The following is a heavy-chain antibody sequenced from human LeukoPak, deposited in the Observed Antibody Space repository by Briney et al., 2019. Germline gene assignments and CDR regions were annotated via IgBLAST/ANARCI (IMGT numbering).Heavy chain of an antibody. CDR3: VRGLKTAYNYFDY. Sequence: PGGSLRLSCAASGFTFSSYGMHWVRQAPGKGLEWVAFIRYDGSNKYYADSVKGRFTISRDNSKNTLYLQMNSLRAEDTAVYYCVRGLKTAYNYFDYWGQGTLVTVSS. V-gene: IGHV3-30*02. CDR1: GFTFSSYG. J-gene: IGHJ4*02. CDR2: IRYDGSNK. D-gene: IGHD2-21*02.